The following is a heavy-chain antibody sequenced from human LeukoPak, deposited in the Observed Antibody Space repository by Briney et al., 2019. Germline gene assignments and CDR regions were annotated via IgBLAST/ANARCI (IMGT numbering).Heavy chain of an antibody. CDR3: AREDSSEEGNNWFDP. CDR1: GGSIRSYY. V-gene: IGHV4-4*07. CDR2: IYTSGST. J-gene: IGHJ5*02. D-gene: IGHD3-22*01. Sequence: SETLSLTCTVSGGSIRSYYWSWIRQPAGKGLEWIGRIYTSGSTNYNPSLKSRVTMSVDTSKNQFSLKLSSVTAADTAVYHCAREDSSEEGNNWFDPWGQGTLVTVSS.